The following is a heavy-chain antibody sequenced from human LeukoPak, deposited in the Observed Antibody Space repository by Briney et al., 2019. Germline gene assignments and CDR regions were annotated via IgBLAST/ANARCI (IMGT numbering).Heavy chain of an antibody. J-gene: IGHJ4*02. CDR3: AKDLGIAGAEIFDY. V-gene: IGHV3-23*01. CDR1: GFSKESKA. Sequence: GESLRPSWAASGFSKESKALKWVRQAKRKGLEWVSVITESGGTTYYTDSVKGRFTISRDNSKNTLYLQMNSLRAEDTAVYYCAKDLGIAGAEIFDYWGQGTLVTVSS. D-gene: IGHD6-19*01. CDR2: ITESGGTT.